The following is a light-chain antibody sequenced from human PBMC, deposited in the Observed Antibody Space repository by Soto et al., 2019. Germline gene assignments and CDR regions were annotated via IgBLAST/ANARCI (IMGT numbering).Light chain of an antibody. CDR2: GAG. Sequence: EVVLTQSPATLSVSPGERATLSCGTSQSVGNNLAWYVQKPGQAPRLPMYGAGSRAPGLAVRFRVTGSGKEFTLTNSGLQSEDVALYYCQEDEKWPYTFGQSTKMDTK. J-gene: IGKJ2*01. V-gene: IGKV3-15*01. CDR1: QSVGNN. CDR3: QEDEKWPYT.